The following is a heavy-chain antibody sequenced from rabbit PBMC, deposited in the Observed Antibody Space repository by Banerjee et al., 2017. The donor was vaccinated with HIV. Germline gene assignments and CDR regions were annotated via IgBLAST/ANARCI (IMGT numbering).Heavy chain of an antibody. J-gene: IGHJ4*01. D-gene: IGHD4-1*01. Sequence: VRQAPGKGLEWTGCIYTGDGDTYYASWAKGRFTISKTSSTTVTLQMTSLTAADTATYFCARGDWLNLWGQGTLVTVS. V-gene: IGHV1S40*01. CDR2: IYTGDGDT. CDR3: ARGDWLNL.